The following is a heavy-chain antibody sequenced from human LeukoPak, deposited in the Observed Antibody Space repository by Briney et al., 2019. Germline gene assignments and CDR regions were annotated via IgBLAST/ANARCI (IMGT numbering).Heavy chain of an antibody. CDR1: GFTFSNSA. CDR2: LRGSGITT. J-gene: IGHJ4*01. CDR3: AKGIYSSGWSYFDY. Sequence: GGSLRLSCAASGFTFSNSAMSWVRQAPGKGLEGVSTLRGSGITTYYGDSVKGRFTISRDNSKNTLYLQMNSLRAEDTAVYYCAKGIYSSGWSYFDYWGHGTLVTVSS. V-gene: IGHV3-23*01. D-gene: IGHD6-19*01.